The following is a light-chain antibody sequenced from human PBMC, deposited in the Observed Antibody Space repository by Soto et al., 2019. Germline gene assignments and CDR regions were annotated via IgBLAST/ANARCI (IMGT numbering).Light chain of an antibody. J-gene: IGKJ4*01. CDR2: DAS. Sequence: EVVMTQSPATLSVSPGERVTFSCRASQSVTTNLAWYQHKPGQSPRLLISDASAGASGIPPRFSGSGSGTEFTLTIDRLQSEDFAVYCLQQYDRWRVTCGGGTKVDIK. V-gene: IGKV3-15*01. CDR3: QQYDRWRVT. CDR1: QSVTTN.